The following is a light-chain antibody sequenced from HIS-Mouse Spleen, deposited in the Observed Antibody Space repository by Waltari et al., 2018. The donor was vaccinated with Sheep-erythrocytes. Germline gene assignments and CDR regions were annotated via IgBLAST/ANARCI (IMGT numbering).Light chain of an antibody. CDR1: TSDGGGYNY. J-gene: IGLJ3*02. V-gene: IGLV2-8*01. Sequence: QSALTQPPSAPGSPGQSVTISRTGTTSDGGGYNYFSWYQQHPGKPPKLMIYEVSKRPSGVPDRFSGSKSGNTASLTVSGLQAEDEADYYCSSYAGSNNWVFGGGTKLTVL. CDR3: SSYAGSNNWV. CDR2: EVS.